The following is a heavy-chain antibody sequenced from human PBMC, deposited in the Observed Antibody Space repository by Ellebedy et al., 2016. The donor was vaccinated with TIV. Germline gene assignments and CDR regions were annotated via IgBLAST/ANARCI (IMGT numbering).Heavy chain of an antibody. CDR2: INPNSGGT. Sequence: ASVKVSXXASGYTFTGYYMNWVRQAPGETPEWMGWINPNSGGTNYAQNFQGRVIMTRDTSINTAYMELSRLRSDDTAVYYCATSVTPRSATFDYWGQGTLVTVSS. CDR3: ATSVTPRSATFDY. D-gene: IGHD4-23*01. J-gene: IGHJ4*02. V-gene: IGHV1-2*02. CDR1: GYTFTGYY.